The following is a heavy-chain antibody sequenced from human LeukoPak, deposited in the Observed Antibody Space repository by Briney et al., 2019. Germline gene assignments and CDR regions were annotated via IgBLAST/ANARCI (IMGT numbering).Heavy chain of an antibody. CDR2: INHSGST. CDR1: GGSFSGYY. CDR3: AREGYCSSTSCYTDALDI. J-gene: IGHJ3*02. D-gene: IGHD2-2*01. V-gene: IGHV4-34*01. Sequence: SETLSLTCAVYGGSFSGYYWSWIRQPPGKGLEWIGEINHSGSTNYNPSLKSRVTISVDTSKNQFSLKLSSVTAADTAVYYCAREGYCSSTSCYTDALDIWGQGTMVTVSS.